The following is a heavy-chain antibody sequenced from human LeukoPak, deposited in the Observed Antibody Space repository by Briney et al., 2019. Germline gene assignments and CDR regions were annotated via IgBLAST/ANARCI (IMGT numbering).Heavy chain of an antibody. CDR2: ISHSGNT. Sequence: SETLSLTCVVYGGSFSGYFSGYYWSWIRQPPGKGLEWIGEISHSGNTNYNPSLKSRVTISVDPSKNQFSLKLSSVTAADTALYYCARSRQIFGAAENWFDPWGQGTLVTVSS. CDR3: ARSRQIFGAAENWFDP. J-gene: IGHJ5*02. V-gene: IGHV4-34*01. CDR1: GGSFSGYFSGYY. D-gene: IGHD3-3*01.